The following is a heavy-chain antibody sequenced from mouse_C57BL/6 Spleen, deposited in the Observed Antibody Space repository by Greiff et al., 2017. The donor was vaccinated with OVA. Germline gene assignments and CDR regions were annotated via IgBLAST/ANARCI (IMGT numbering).Heavy chain of an antibody. CDR1: GYTFTSYW. CDR3: DRGLWYFDY. Sequence: VQLQQPGAELVMPGASVKLSCKASGYTFTSYWMHWVKQRPGQGLEWIGEIDPSDSYTNYNQKFKGKSTLTVDKSSSTAYMQLSSLTSEGATVYYCDRGLWYFDYWGQGTTLTVSS. J-gene: IGHJ2*01. CDR2: IDPSDSYT. D-gene: IGHD3-3*01. V-gene: IGHV1-69*01.